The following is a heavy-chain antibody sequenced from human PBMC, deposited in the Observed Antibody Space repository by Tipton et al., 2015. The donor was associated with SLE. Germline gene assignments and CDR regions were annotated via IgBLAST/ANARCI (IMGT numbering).Heavy chain of an antibody. CDR2: IYYSGNT. J-gene: IGHJ4*02. CDR3: ARDKSSHSKYILDY. CDR1: GGSIGGSSYY. V-gene: IGHV4-39*07. D-gene: IGHD3-3*02. Sequence: TLSLTCSVSGGSIGGSSYYWGWIRQPPGKGLEWIGTIYYSGNTYFHPSLESRLTISVDTSRDQFSLNLTSVTAADTAVYYCARDKSSHSKYILDYWGQGTLVTVSS.